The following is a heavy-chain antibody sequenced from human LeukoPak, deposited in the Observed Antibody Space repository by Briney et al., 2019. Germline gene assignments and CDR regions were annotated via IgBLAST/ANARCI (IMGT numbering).Heavy chain of an antibody. J-gene: IGHJ3*02. Sequence: GESLKISCKGSGFSFTSYWIGWVRQMPGKGLEWMGIIYPGNSDTKYSPSFQGQVTISVDKSINTAYLQWSSLKGSDTAIYYCARHLASSTWSAFDIWGQGTMVTVSS. D-gene: IGHD6-6*01. V-gene: IGHV5-51*01. CDR3: ARHLASSTWSAFDI. CDR1: GFSFTSYW. CDR2: IYPGNSDT.